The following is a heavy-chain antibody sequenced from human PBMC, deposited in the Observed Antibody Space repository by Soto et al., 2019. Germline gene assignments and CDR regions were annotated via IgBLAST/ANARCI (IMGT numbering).Heavy chain of an antibody. CDR2: IRSKAYGGTT. Sequence: PGGSLRLSCTASGFTFGDYAMSWFRQAPGKGLEWVGFIRSKAYGGTTEYAASVKGRFTISRDDSKSIAYLQMNSLKTEDTAVYYCTNELLPPENGYYYYYYGMDVWGQGTTVTVSS. V-gene: IGHV3-49*03. D-gene: IGHD1-26*01. J-gene: IGHJ6*02. CDR3: TNELLPPENGYYYYYYGMDV. CDR1: GFTFGDYA.